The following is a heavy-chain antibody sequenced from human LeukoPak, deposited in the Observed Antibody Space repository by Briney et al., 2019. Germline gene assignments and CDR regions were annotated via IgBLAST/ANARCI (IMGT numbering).Heavy chain of an antibody. J-gene: IGHJ4*02. CDR1: RFSFSTYP. CDR3: ARVTSGYSDY. CDR2: ISASGDVT. V-gene: IGHV3-23*01. Sequence: GGSLRHSCAASRFSFSTYPMGWVRRAPGKGLEWVSGISASGDVTFHADPVKGRFTISRDNSRNTLYLQMNSLRAEDTAVYYCARVTSGYSDYWGQGTLVTVSS. D-gene: IGHD3-22*01.